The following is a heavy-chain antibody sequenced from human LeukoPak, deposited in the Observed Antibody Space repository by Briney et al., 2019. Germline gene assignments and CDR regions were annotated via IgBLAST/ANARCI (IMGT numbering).Heavy chain of an antibody. Sequence: GGSLRLSCAASGFTFSNYDMHWARQAPGKGLEWVTFIRSDGRDKYYADSVKGRFTISRDNSRNTLYLEMNSLRPEDTAVYYCGGLAVFDYWGQGTLVTVSS. CDR1: GFTFSNYD. D-gene: IGHD2-15*01. CDR3: GGLAVFDY. CDR2: IRSDGRDK. J-gene: IGHJ4*02. V-gene: IGHV3-30*02.